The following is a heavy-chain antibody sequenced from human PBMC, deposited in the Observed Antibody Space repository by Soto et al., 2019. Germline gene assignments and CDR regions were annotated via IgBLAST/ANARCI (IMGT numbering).Heavy chain of an antibody. J-gene: IGHJ4*02. Sequence: SETLSLTCTVSGGSISSYYWSWIRQPPGKGLEWIGYIYYSGSTNYNPSPKSRVTISVDTSKNQFSLKLSSVTAADTAVYYCARGYSYGYSAYYFDYWGQGTLVTVSS. CDR3: ARGYSYGYSAYYFDY. D-gene: IGHD5-18*01. CDR1: GGSISSYY. V-gene: IGHV4-59*01. CDR2: IYYSGST.